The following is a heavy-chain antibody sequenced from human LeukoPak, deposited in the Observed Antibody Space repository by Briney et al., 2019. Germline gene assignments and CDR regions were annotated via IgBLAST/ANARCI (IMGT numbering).Heavy chain of an antibody. CDR2: ICYSGST. V-gene: IGHV4-30-4*01. J-gene: IGHJ4*02. CDR1: GGSMSSGDYY. CDR3: ARGLLWFGELLYYFDY. D-gene: IGHD3-10*01. Sequence: SQTLSLTCTVSGGSMSSGDYYWSWIRQPPGKGLEWIGYICYSGSTYDNPSLKSRVTISVDTSKNQFSLKLSSVTAADTAVYYCARGLLWFGELLYYFDYWGQGPLVTVSS.